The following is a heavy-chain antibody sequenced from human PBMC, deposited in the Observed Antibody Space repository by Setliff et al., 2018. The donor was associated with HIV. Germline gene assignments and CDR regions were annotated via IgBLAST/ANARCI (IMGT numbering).Heavy chain of an antibody. CDR1: GYTFTSYA. Sequence: ASVKVSCKASGYTFTSYAMNWVRQAPGQGLEWMGWINTNTGNPAYAQGFTGRFVFSLDTSVSTAYLQISSLKAEDTAVYYCARMATVYYYYMDVWGKGTTVTVSS. CDR2: INTNTGNP. J-gene: IGHJ6*03. V-gene: IGHV7-4-1*02. D-gene: IGHD4-4*01. CDR3: ARMATVYYYYMDV.